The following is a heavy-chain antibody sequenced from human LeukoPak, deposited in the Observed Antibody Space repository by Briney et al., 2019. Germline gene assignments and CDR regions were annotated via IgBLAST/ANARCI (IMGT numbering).Heavy chain of an antibody. Sequence: ASVKVSCKASGYTFTNYGISWVRQAPGQGLEWMGWINPNSGGTNYAQKFQGRVTMTRDTSISTAYMELSRLRSDDTAVYYCARADYGDYYFDYWGQGALVTVSS. J-gene: IGHJ4*02. CDR1: GYTFTNYG. D-gene: IGHD4-17*01. CDR3: ARADYGDYYFDY. CDR2: INPNSGGT. V-gene: IGHV1-2*02.